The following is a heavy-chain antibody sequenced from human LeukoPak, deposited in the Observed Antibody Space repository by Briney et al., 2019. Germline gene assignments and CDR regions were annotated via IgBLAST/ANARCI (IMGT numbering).Heavy chain of an antibody. V-gene: IGHV3-48*01. CDR2: ISTSSGTM. Sequence: GGSLRLSCAASGFTFSSYNMNWVRQAPGKGLEWVSYISTSSGTMYYADSVKGRFTISRDNSKNTLYLQMNSLRAEDTAVYYCAKDFPTMITGGGQGTLVTVSS. CDR1: GFTFSSYN. CDR3: AKDFPTMITG. D-gene: IGHD3-22*01. J-gene: IGHJ4*02.